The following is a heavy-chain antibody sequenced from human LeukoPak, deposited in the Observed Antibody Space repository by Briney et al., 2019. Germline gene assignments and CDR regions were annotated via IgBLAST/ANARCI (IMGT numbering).Heavy chain of an antibody. Sequence: SETLSLTCSVSGGTISGHYWTWVRQPPGKGLEWIGQIHYTGKPDYNPSLKSRITISVDTSKNQASLQVSSVTAADSAIYYCARFGVDYDMDVWGHGTTVTVFS. CDR3: ARFGVDYDMDV. V-gene: IGHV4-59*11. D-gene: IGHD3-16*01. J-gene: IGHJ6*02. CDR2: IHYTGKP. CDR1: GGTISGHY.